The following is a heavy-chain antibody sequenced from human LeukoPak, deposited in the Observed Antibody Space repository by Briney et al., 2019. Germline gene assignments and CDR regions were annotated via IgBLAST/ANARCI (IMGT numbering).Heavy chain of an antibody. J-gene: IGHJ5*02. CDR3: AKSSRPSTVTHARDWFDP. CDR1: GFTVSSNY. Sequence: GGSLRLSCAASGFTVSSNYMSWVRQAPGKGLEWVSVIYSGGSTYYADSVKGRFTISRDNSKNTLYLQMNSLRDEDTAVYYCAKSSRPSTVTHARDWFDPWGQGTPVTVSS. V-gene: IGHV3-53*01. CDR2: IYSGGST. D-gene: IGHD4-17*01.